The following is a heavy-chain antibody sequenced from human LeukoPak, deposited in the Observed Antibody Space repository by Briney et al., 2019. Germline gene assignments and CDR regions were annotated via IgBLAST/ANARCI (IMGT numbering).Heavy chain of an antibody. J-gene: IGHJ6*03. CDR3: ARGSGRYSYYYYYMDV. CDR1: GGSINSGSYY. D-gene: IGHD1-1*01. CDR2: IFTSGTT. V-gene: IGHV4-61*02. Sequence: SETLSLTCTVSGGSINSGSYYWSWVRQPAGKGLEWIGRIFTSGTTNYNPSLKSRVTISVDTSKNQFSLKLSSVTAADTAVYYCARGSGRYSYYYYYMDVWGKGTTVTVSS.